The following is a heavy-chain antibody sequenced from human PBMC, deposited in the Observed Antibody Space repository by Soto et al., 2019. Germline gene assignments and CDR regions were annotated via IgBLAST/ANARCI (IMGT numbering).Heavy chain of an antibody. D-gene: IGHD4-17*01. J-gene: IGHJ6*02. CDR3: ASSLDYGDPYYYYGMDV. Sequence: GSLRLSCAASGFTFSSYAMSWVRQAPGKGLEWVSAISGSGGSTYYADSVKGRFTISRDNSKNTLYLQMSSLRAEDTAVYYCASSLDYGDPYYYYGMDVWGQGTTVTVSS. CDR2: ISGSGGST. V-gene: IGHV3-23*01. CDR1: GFTFSSYA.